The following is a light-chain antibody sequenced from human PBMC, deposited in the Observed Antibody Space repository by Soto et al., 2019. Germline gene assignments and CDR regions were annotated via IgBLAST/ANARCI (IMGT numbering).Light chain of an antibody. Sequence: EIVMTQSPATLSVSPGERATLSCRASQTISDNLAWYQQRPGQSPRLLIYAASSRATGIPARFSGSGSGTEFSLTINSLQSEDFAVYYCQQYHNWPPITFGQGTRLEIK. V-gene: IGKV3-15*01. CDR3: QQYHNWPPIT. J-gene: IGKJ5*01. CDR2: AAS. CDR1: QTISDN.